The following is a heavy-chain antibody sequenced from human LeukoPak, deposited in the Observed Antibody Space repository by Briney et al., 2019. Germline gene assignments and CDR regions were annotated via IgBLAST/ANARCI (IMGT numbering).Heavy chain of an antibody. Sequence: GGSLRLSCAASGFTFSSYAMSWVRQAPGKGLEWVSAISGSGGSTYYADSVKGRFTISRDNSKNTLYLQMNSLRAEDTAVYYCAKEGVKTYYYDSNGEFDHWGQGTLVTVSS. CDR1: GFTFSSYA. J-gene: IGHJ4*02. CDR3: AKEGVKTYYYDSNGEFDH. D-gene: IGHD3-22*01. CDR2: ISGSGGST. V-gene: IGHV3-23*01.